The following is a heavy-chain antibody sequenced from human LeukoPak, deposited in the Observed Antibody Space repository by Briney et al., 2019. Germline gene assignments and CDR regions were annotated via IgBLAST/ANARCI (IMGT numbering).Heavy chain of an antibody. J-gene: IGHJ3*02. Sequence: GGSLRLSCAASGFTFSTYAMTWVRQAPGKGLEWVSSISSRGASTQYADSVKGRFTISRDNSKNTLYLQMNSLRAEDTAVYYCAKALAGQQLAFDAFDIWGQGTMVTVSS. CDR3: AKALAGQQLAFDAFDI. CDR2: ISSRGAST. D-gene: IGHD6-13*01. V-gene: IGHV3-23*01. CDR1: GFTFSTYA.